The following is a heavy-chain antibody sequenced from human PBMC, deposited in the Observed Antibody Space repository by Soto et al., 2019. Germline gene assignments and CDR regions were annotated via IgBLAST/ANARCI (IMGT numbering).Heavy chain of an antibody. CDR3: ARDGGYYYDSSGSHAFDI. D-gene: IGHD3-22*01. Sequence: ASVKVSCKASGYTFTSYYMHWVRQAPGQGLEWMGIINPSGGSTSYAQKFQGRVTMTRDTSTSTVYMELSSLRSEDTAVNYCARDGGYYYDSSGSHAFDIWGQGTMVPVSS. J-gene: IGHJ3*02. V-gene: IGHV1-46*01. CDR1: GYTFTSYY. CDR2: INPSGGST.